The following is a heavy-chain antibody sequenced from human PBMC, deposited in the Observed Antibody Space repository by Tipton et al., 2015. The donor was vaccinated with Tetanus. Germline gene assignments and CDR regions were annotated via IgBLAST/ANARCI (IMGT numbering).Heavy chain of an antibody. CDR1: GFTFSSYS. Sequence: SLRLSCAASGFTFSSYSMNWVRQAPGKGLEWVSYISSSSSTIYYADSVKGRFTISRDNAKNSLYLQMNSLRDEDTAVYYCAISRVWGSYRHTSEYYFDYWGQGTLVTVSS. V-gene: IGHV3-48*02. CDR2: ISSSSSTI. CDR3: AISRVWGSYRHTSEYYFDY. D-gene: IGHD3-16*02. J-gene: IGHJ4*02.